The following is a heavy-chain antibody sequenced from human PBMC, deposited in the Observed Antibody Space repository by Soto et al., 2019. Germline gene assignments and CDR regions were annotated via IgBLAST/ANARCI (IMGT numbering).Heavy chain of an antibody. D-gene: IGHD4-17*01. CDR1: GYTFTSYG. CDR2: ISAYNGNT. J-gene: IGHJ5*02. CDR3: ARDALNYGGNENWFDP. V-gene: IGHV1-18*01. Sequence: GSVNVSCKTSGYTFTSYGISWVRQAPGQGLEWMGWISAYNGNTNYAQKLQGRVTMTTDTSTSTAYMELRSLRSDDTAVYYCARDALNYGGNENWFDPWGQGTLVTVSS.